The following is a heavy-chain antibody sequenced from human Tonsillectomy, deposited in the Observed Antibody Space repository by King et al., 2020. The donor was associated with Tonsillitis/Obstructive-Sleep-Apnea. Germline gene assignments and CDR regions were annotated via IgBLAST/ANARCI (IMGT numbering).Heavy chain of an antibody. J-gene: IGHJ4*02. CDR2: IDPSGGST. CDR1: GYTFTSYY. CDR3: AREPVAAYYFDY. D-gene: IGHD2-21*01. Sequence: VQLVESGAEVKTPGASVKVSCKASGYTFTSYYMHWVRQAPGQGLEWMGIIDPSGGSTNYAHNFQGRVAMTRDTSTSTVYMELSSLRSEDTAVYFCAREPVAAYYFDYWGQGTLVTVSS. V-gene: IGHV1-46*01.